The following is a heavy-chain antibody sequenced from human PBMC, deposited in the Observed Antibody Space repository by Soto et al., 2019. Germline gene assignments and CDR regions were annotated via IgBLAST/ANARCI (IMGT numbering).Heavy chain of an antibody. V-gene: IGHV4-39*01. J-gene: IGHJ6*02. D-gene: IGHD6-6*01. CDR1: GGSISNSGYF. CDR3: ARLGAQQLVPTSTFDV. Sequence: QLQLQESGPGLVKPSETLTLICTVSGGSISNSGYFWGWIRQSPGEGLVWLGTIYYTGNAYYNPSLKRRATISIDTSKTQFSLSLTCVTAADTAKYYCARLGAQQLVPTSTFDVWGQGTTVIVS. CDR2: IYYTGNA.